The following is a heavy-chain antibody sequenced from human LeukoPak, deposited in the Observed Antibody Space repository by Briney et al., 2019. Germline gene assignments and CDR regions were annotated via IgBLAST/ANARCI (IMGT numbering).Heavy chain of an antibody. V-gene: IGHV3-23*01. CDR3: AKDFSTRDIVVVPAAMVDY. CDR1: GFTLSSYA. J-gene: IGHJ4*02. D-gene: IGHD2-2*01. Sequence: PGGSLRLSCATSGFTLSSYAMSWVRQAPGKGLEWVSAISGSGGSTYYADSVKGRFTISRDNSKNTLYLQMNSLRAEDTAVYYCAKDFSTRDIVVVPAAMVDYWGQGTLVTVSS. CDR2: ISGSGGST.